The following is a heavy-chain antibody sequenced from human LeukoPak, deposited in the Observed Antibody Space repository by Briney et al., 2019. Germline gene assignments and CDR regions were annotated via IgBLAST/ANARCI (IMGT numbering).Heavy chain of an antibody. CDR1: GGSISSYY. Sequence: PSETLSLTCTVSGGSISSYYWSWIRQPPGKGLEWIGYIYYSGSTNYNPSLTSRVTISVDTSKNQFSLDLTSVTAADAAVYYCARDCSGGTCYLGVLDYWGQGILVTVSS. D-gene: IGHD2-15*01. V-gene: IGHV4-59*12. J-gene: IGHJ4*02. CDR2: IYYSGST. CDR3: ARDCSGGTCYLGVLDY.